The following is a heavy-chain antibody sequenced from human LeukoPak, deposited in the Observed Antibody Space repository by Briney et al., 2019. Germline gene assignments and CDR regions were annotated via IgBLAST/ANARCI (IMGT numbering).Heavy chain of an antibody. CDR2: ISSSSYI. CDR1: GLTLNTYS. D-gene: IGHD5-24*01. CDR3: ARPARGYNGIFDY. Sequence: GGSLRLSCAASGLTLNTYSMNWVRQAPGKGLEWVSSISSSSYIYYADSVKGRFTISRDNAKNSLYLQMNSLRADDTAVYYCARPARGYNGIFDYWGQGTLVTVSS. J-gene: IGHJ4*02. V-gene: IGHV3-21*01.